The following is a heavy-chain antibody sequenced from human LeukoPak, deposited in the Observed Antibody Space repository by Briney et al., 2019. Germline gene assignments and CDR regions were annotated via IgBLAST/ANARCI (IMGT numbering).Heavy chain of an antibody. V-gene: IGHV3-23*01. D-gene: IGHD1-26*01. CDR2: ISGSGGST. Sequence: ETLSLTCTVSGYSITSAYYWGWIRQAPGKGLEWVSAISGSGGSTYYAASVKGRFTISRDNSKNTLYLQMNSLRAEDTAVYYCAKGVGRSYHNWFDPWGQGTLVTVSS. CDR3: AKGVGRSYHNWFDP. J-gene: IGHJ5*02. CDR1: GYSITSAYY.